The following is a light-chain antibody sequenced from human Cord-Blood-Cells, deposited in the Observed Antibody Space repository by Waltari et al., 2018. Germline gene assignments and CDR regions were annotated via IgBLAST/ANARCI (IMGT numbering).Light chain of an antibody. CDR1: QSVLYSSNNKNY. CDR2: WAS. J-gene: IGKJ1*01. CDR3: QQYYSTPWT. Sequence: DIVMTQSPDSLAVSLGERATINCKYSQSVLYSSNNKNYLAWYQHKPGQPPKLLMYWASNRESGVPDRFSGSGSGTDFTLTISSLQAEDVAVYYCQQYYSTPWTFGQGTNVEIK. V-gene: IGKV4-1*01.